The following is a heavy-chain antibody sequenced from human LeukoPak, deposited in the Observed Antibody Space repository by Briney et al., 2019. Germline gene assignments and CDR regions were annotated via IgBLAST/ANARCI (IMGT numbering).Heavy chain of an antibody. V-gene: IGHV4-39*01. CDR3: VKRGLYYYGMDV. D-gene: IGHD3-10*01. CDR2: IYYSGST. Sequence: TLALTSTASGGSISSSRYYWGWFRQPPGQRLEWIGSIYYSGSTYYNPSLKSRVTISVDTSKNQFSLKLSSVTAADTAVYYCVKRGLYYYGMDVWGQGATVTVSS. J-gene: IGHJ6*02. CDR1: GGSISSSRYY.